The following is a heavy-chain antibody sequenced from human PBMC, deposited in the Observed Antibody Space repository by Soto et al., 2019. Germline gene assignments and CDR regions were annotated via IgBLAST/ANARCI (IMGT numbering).Heavy chain of an antibody. CDR1: GFTFSSYW. D-gene: IGHD5-12*01. CDR2: IKQDGSEK. J-gene: IGHJ4*02. V-gene: IGHV3-7*01. CDR3: ARGVYSGYGSGFDY. Sequence: EVQLVESGGGLVQPGGSLRLSCAASGFTFSSYWMSWVRQAPGKGLEWVANIKQDGSEKYYVDSVKGRFTISSDNAKNSLYLQMNSLRAEDTAVYYCARGVYSGYGSGFDYWGQGTLVTVSS.